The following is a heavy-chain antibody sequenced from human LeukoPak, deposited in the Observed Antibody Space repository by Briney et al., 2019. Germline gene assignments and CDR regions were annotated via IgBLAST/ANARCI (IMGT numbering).Heavy chain of an antibody. CDR3: ARDLQRWLQLFGY. CDR1: GYTFTGYY. D-gene: IGHD5-24*01. CDR2: INPNSGGT. V-gene: IGHV1-2*02. Sequence: ASVNLSCKASGYTFTGYYMHWVRQAPGQGMEWMGWINPNSGGTNYAQKFRVRVTMTRDTAITTAYMELSRLRSDDTAVYYCARDLQRWLQLFGYWGQGTLVTVSS. J-gene: IGHJ4*02.